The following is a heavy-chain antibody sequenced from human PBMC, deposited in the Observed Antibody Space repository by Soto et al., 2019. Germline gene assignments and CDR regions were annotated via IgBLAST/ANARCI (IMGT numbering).Heavy chain of an antibody. CDR3: ARSPRGYRLLFWFDP. CDR1: GGSFSGYY. J-gene: IGHJ5*02. D-gene: IGHD5-18*01. V-gene: IGHV4-34*01. CDR2: INHSGST. Sequence: SETLSLTCAVYGGSFSGYYWSWIRQPPGKGLEWIGEINHSGSTNYNPSLKSRVTISVDTSKNQFSLKLSSVTAADTAVYYCARSPRGYRLLFWFDPWGQGTLVTVSS.